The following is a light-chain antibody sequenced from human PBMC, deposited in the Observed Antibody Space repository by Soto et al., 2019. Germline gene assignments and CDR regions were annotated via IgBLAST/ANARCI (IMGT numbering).Light chain of an antibody. J-gene: IGLJ1*01. CDR2: EVS. CDR3: SSYTTSNTYV. V-gene: IGLV2-14*01. Sequence: QSALTQPASVSGSPGQSITISCAGTSSDVGGYNYVSWYQQHPGKAPKLIIFEVSNRPSGVSNRFSASKSVNTASLTISGLQTEDEADYFCSSYTTSNTYVFGTGTQLTVL. CDR1: SSDVGGYNY.